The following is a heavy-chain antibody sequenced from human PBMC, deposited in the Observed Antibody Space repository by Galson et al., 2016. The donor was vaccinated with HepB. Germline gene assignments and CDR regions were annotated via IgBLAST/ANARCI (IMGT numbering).Heavy chain of an antibody. D-gene: IGHD2-21*02. CDR1: GYSLTDYS. CDR2: ISGFNGYT. CDR3: ARLDCGGDCYAFDY. Sequence: SVKVSCKASGYSLTDYSIAWVRQAPGQGLEWMGWISGFNGYTNYAQKFQVRVTMAADTSADTAYMELRSLRSDDTAVYYCARLDCGGDCYAFDYWGQGTLVTVSS. J-gene: IGHJ4*02. V-gene: IGHV1-18*01.